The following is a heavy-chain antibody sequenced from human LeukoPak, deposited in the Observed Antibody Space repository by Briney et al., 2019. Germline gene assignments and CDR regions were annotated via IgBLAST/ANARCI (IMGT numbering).Heavy chain of an antibody. CDR2: ISGSGGTT. V-gene: IGHV3-23*01. D-gene: IGHD6-6*01. CDR3: AKRVDSSSTPFDH. Sequence: PGGSLRLSCEASGFTFSSYAMSWVRQAPGKGLEWVSVISGSGGTTIYADSVKGRFTISRDNSKNTLYLQMNSLRAEDSAVYYCAKRVDSSSTPFDHWGQGTLVTVSS. J-gene: IGHJ4*02. CDR1: GFTFSSYA.